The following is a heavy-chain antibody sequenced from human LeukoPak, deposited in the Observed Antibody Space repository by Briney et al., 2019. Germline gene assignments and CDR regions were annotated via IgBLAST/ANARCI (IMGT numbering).Heavy chain of an antibody. V-gene: IGHV3-20*04. CDR2: INWNGGST. CDR1: GFTFDDYG. CDR3: ARGRVSIDGSGSYYYYYYYMDV. D-gene: IGHD3-10*01. J-gene: IGHJ6*03. Sequence: PGGSLRLSCAASGFTFDDYGMSWVPQAPGKGLEWVSGINWNGGSTGYADSVKGRFTISRDNAKNSLYLQMNSLRAEDTALYYCARGRVSIDGSGSYYYYYYYMDVWGKGTTVTVSS.